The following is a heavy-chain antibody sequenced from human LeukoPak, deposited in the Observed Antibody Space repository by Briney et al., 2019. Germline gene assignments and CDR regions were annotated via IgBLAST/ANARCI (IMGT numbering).Heavy chain of an antibody. J-gene: IGHJ5*02. V-gene: IGHV4-30-2*01. CDR1: GGSISSGGYY. D-gene: IGHD2-2*01. Sequence: SQTLSLTCTVSGGSISSGGYYWSWIRQPPGKGLEWIGYIYHSGGTYYNPSLKSRVTISVDRSKNQFSLKLSSVTAADTAVYYCARTPYCSSTSCYDWFDPWGQGTLVTVSS. CDR2: IYHSGGT. CDR3: ARTPYCSSTSCYDWFDP.